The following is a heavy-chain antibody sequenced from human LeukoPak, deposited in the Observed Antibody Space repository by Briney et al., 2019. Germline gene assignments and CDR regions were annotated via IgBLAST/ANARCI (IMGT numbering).Heavy chain of an antibody. J-gene: IGHJ4*02. D-gene: IGHD2-15*01. V-gene: IGHV3-30*18. CDR2: ISYDGSNK. Sequence: PGGSLRLSCAASGFTFSSYGMHWVRQAPGKGLEWVAVISYDGSNKYYADSVKGRFTISRDNSKNTLYLQMNSLRAEDTAVYYCAKGRRVVVAATQDYWGQGTLVTVSS. CDR3: AKGRRVVVAATQDY. CDR1: GFTFSSYG.